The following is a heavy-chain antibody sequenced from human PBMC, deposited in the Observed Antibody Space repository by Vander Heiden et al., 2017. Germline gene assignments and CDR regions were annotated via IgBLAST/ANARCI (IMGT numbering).Heavy chain of an antibody. J-gene: IGHJ6*02. D-gene: IGHD6-13*01. CDR2: MNPSSGNT. V-gene: IGHV1-8*01. Sequence: ARLVHSGPEVPKPGAPVKVSCKPSGHTFTSYDVNWVRQATGQGLEWMGWMNPSSGNTGYAQKFQGRVTMTRNTSISTAYMELSSLGSEDPAVYYCARAYSSSWSIYGMDVWGQGTTVTVSS. CDR3: ARAYSSSWSIYGMDV. CDR1: GHTFTSYD.